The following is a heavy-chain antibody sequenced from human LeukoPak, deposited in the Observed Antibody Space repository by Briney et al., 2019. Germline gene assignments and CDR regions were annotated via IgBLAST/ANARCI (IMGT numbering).Heavy chain of an antibody. V-gene: IGHV3-30*03. CDR3: AREDREYSSSWYEGY. CDR2: ISYDGSNK. J-gene: IGHJ4*02. CDR1: GFTFSSYG. D-gene: IGHD6-13*01. Sequence: PGGSLRLSCAASGFTFSSYGMHWVRQAPGKGLEWVAVISYDGSNKYYADSVKGRFTISRDNAKNSLYLQMNSLRAEDTAVYYCAREDREYSSSWYEGYWGQGTLVTVSS.